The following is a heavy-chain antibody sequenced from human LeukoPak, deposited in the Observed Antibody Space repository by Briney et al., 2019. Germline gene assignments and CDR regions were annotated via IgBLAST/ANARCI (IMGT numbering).Heavy chain of an antibody. D-gene: IGHD5-18*01. CDR1: LGTLRSYA. V-gene: IGHV1-69*05. CDR3: ARKRGYSYGYDY. J-gene: IGHJ4*02. CDR2: IIPIFGTA. Sequence: SVKVSCKASLGTLRSYAISLVRQAPGQGLEWMGGIIPIFGTANYAQKFQGRVTITTDESTSTAYMELSSLRSEDTAVYYCARKRGYSYGYDYWGQGTLVTVSS.